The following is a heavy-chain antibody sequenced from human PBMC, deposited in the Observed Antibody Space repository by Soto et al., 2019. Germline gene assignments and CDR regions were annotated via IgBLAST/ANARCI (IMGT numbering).Heavy chain of an antibody. CDR2: IYWNDDK. Sequence: SGPTLVNPTQTLTLTCTFSGFSLSTSGVGVGWIRQPPGKALEWLALIYWNDDKRYSPSLKSRLTITKDTSKNQVVLTMTNMDPVDTATYYCAHRHSLLSPINWFDPWGQGTLVTVSS. CDR1: GFSLSTSGVG. CDR3: AHRHSLLSPINWFDP. D-gene: IGHD1-26*01. J-gene: IGHJ5*02. V-gene: IGHV2-5*01.